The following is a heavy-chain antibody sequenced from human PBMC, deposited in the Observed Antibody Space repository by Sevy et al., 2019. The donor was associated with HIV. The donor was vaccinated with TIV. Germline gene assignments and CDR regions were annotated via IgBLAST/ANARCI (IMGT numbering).Heavy chain of an antibody. CDR3: ATHAGIAAAGRVFDY. Sequence: GGSLRLSCVASGFTFSDHYMEWVRQVPGKGLEWVGRTRNKADGYTTEYAASVKGRFTISRDESKNSLYVQMNSLKAEDTAVYYCATHAGIAAAGRVFDYWGQGTLVTVSS. V-gene: IGHV3-72*01. CDR1: GFTFSDHY. J-gene: IGHJ4*02. D-gene: IGHD6-13*01. CDR2: TRNKADGYTT.